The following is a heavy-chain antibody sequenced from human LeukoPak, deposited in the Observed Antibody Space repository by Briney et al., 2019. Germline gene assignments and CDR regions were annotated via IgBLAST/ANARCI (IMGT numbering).Heavy chain of an antibody. CDR1: GFTLRSYA. D-gene: IGHD6-6*01. CDR3: AKDHDSTARPSWFDP. V-gene: IGHV3-23*01. Sequence: GGSLRLSCAASGFTLRSYAMSWVRQAPGKGLEWVSAISGSAAGTYYADSVKGRFTISRDNSKNTLYLQMNSLRAEDTAVYYCAKDHDSTARPSWFDPWGQGTLVTVSS. CDR2: ISGSAAGT. J-gene: IGHJ5*02.